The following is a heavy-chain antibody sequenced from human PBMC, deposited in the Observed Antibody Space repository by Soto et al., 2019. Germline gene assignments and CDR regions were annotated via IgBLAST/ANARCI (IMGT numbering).Heavy chain of an antibody. V-gene: IGHV2-5*02. CDR1: GFSLSTNGVG. CDR2: FYWDDGK. D-gene: IGHD6-6*01. CDR3: AYKTSSCYYCNY. Sequence: QITLKESGPTLVKPTQTLTLTCTFSGFSLSTNGVGVGWIRQPPGKALEWLALFYWDDGKRYRPSLKSRLTITKDTSKNQVVLTMTNMDPVDTATYYCAYKTSSCYYCNYWGQGTLVTVSS. J-gene: IGHJ4*02.